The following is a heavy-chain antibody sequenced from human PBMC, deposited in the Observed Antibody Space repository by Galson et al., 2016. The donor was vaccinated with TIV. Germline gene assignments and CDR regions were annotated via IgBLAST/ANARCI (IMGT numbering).Heavy chain of an antibody. Sequence: VKVSCKASGYTFTGYYIHWVRQAPGQGFEWMGHVDPEDGQTKYAPKFQGRVTMTADTSTDTAYMELTSLRSADTAIYYCTTVRLRGSGGMDVWGQGTTVIVSS. CDR3: TTVRLRGSGGMDV. V-gene: IGHV1-69-2*01. J-gene: IGHJ6*02. D-gene: IGHD2-8*01. CDR1: GYTFTGYY. CDR2: VDPEDGQT.